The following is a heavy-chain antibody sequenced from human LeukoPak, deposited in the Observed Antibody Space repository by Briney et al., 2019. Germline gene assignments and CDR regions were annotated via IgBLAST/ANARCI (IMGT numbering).Heavy chain of an antibody. Sequence: GGSLRLSCAASGFTFSSYSMNWVRQAPGKGLEWVSYISSSSSTIYYADSVKGRFTISRDNAKNSLYLQMNSLRAEDTAVYYCACKDYGDYVYAFDIWGQGTMVTVSS. CDR1: GFTFSSYS. J-gene: IGHJ3*02. CDR3: ACKDYGDYVYAFDI. D-gene: IGHD4-17*01. V-gene: IGHV3-48*04. CDR2: ISSSSSTI.